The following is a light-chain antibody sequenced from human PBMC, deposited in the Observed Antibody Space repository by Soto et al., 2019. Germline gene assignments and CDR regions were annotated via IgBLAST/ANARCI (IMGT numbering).Light chain of an antibody. CDR2: EVN. J-gene: IGLJ3*02. CDR1: SSDIGAYDY. Sequence: QSALTQPASLSGSPGQSITISCTGTSSDIGAYDYVSWFQQHPGKAPKLMISEVNNRPSGVSNRFSGSKSGNTAYLTISGLQVEDEAHYYCSSYAAYSTLWVFGGGTKVTVL. V-gene: IGLV2-14*01. CDR3: SSYAAYSTLWV.